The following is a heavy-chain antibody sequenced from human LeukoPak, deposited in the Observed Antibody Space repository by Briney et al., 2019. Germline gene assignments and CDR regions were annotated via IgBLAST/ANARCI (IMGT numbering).Heavy chain of an antibody. D-gene: IGHD2-8*01. J-gene: IGHJ5*02. V-gene: IGHV3-13*01. CDR2: IGTGGDS. CDR3: VRGCMFCRWKTYFDP. CDR1: GFTFNTYD. Sequence: GGSLRLSCAASGFTFNTYDMHWVRQAAGKGLEWVSAIGTGGDSFYPDSVKGRFTMSRENAKNSVYLQMNSLRAEDTAVCYCVRGCMFCRWKTYFDPWGQGTLVTVSS.